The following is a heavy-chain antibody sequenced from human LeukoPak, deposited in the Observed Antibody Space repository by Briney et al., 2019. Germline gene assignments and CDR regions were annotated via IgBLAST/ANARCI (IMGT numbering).Heavy chain of an antibody. V-gene: IGHV3-23*01. CDR2: ISGSGGST. J-gene: IGHJ4*02. Sequence: PGGSLRLSCAASGFTFSSYAMSWVRQAPGKGLEWVSAISGSGGSTYYADSVKGRFTISRDNSKNTLYLQMNSLRAEDTAVYYCAKEEPAAISPRHYYFDYWGQGTLVTVSS. CDR3: AKEEPAAISPRHYYFDY. D-gene: IGHD2-2*02. CDR1: GFTFSSYA.